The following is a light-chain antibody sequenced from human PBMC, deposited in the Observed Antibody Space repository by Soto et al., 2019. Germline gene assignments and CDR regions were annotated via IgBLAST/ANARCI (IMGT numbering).Light chain of an antibody. Sequence: EIVMTQSPATLSVSPGERATLSCRASQSVSSNLAWYQQKPGQAPRLLIYGASTRATGIPARLSGSGSGTEFTLTICSLQSEDFAVYYCQQYNNWPLTFGGGTKVDIK. V-gene: IGKV3-15*01. CDR1: QSVSSN. CDR3: QQYNNWPLT. J-gene: IGKJ4*01. CDR2: GAS.